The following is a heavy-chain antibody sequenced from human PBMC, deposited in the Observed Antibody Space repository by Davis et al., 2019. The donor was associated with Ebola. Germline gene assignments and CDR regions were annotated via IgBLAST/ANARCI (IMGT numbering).Heavy chain of an antibody. CDR1: GGSISSGGYY. Sequence: SETLSLTCTVSGGSISSGGYYWSWIRQHPGKGLEWIGYIYYSGSTYYNPSLKSRVTISVDTSKNQFSLKLSSVTAADTAVYYCARGSYCGGGSCYNYWGQGTLVTVSS. CDR2: IYYSGST. CDR3: ARGSYCGGGSCYNY. D-gene: IGHD2-15*01. V-gene: IGHV4-31*03. J-gene: IGHJ4*02.